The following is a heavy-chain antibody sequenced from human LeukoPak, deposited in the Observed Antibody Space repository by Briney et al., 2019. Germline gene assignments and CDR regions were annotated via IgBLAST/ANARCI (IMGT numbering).Heavy chain of an antibody. CDR1: GYTFTGYY. V-gene: IGHV1-8*03. CDR3: ARSDYYYYYMDV. J-gene: IGHJ6*03. CDR2: MNPNSGNT. Sequence: ASVKVSCKASGYTFTGYYMQWVRQATGQGLEWMGWMNPNSGNTGYAQKFQGRVTITRNTSISTAYMELSSLRSVDTAVYYCARSDYYYYYMDVWGKGTTVTVSS.